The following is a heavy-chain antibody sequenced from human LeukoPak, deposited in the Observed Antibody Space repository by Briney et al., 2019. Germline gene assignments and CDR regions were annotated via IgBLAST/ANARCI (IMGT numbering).Heavy chain of an antibody. J-gene: IGHJ5*02. V-gene: IGHV1-2*02. CDR2: INPNSGGT. Sequence: GASVKVSCKASGYTFTDYYMHWVRQAPVQGLEWMGWINPNSGGTNYAQKFQGRVTMTRDTSISTAYMELSRLRSDDTAVYYCARDLSDWSGFCWFDPWGQGTLVTVSS. D-gene: IGHD3-3*01. CDR1: GYTFTDYY. CDR3: ARDLSDWSGFCWFDP.